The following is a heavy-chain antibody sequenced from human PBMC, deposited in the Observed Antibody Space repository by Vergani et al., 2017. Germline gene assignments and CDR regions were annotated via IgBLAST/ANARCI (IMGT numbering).Heavy chain of an antibody. CDR1: GFTFSSYA. J-gene: IGHJ3*02. D-gene: IGHD4-23*01. CDR3: AKDRAGTVVNDAFDI. Sequence: EVQLLESGGGLVQPGGSLRLSCAASGFTFSSYAMSWVRQAPGKGLAWVSAISGSGGSTYYAYSVKGRFTISRDNSKNTLYLQMNSLRAEDTAVYYCAKDRAGTVVNDAFDIWGQGTMVTVSS. V-gene: IGHV3-23*01. CDR2: ISGSGGST.